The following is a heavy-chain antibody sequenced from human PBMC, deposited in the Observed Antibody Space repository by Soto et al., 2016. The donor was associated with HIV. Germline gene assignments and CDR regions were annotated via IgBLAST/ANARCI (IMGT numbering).Heavy chain of an antibody. V-gene: IGHV1-2*02. CDR1: GYTFTGYY. CDR3: ATFLIVGATPDAFDI. Sequence: QVQLVQSGAEVKKPGASVKVSCKASGYTFTGYYMHWVRQAPGQGLEWMGWINPSSGGTNYAQKFQGRVTMTRDTSISTAYMELSRLKSDDTAVYYCATFLIVGATPDAFDIWGQGTMVTVSS. J-gene: IGHJ3*02. CDR2: INPSSGGT. D-gene: IGHD1-26*01.